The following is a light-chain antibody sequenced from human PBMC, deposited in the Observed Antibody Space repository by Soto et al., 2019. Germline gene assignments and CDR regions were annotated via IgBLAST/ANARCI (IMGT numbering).Light chain of an antibody. J-gene: IGLJ1*01. Sequence: QSVLTQPASASGSPGQSVAISCTGTSSDVGGYNYVSWYQQLPGKAPKLMIYEVNKRPSGVPDRFSGSKSGNTASLTVSGLQAEDEADYYCSSYAGSSNVFGTGTKVTVL. CDR1: SSDVGGYNY. CDR3: SSYAGSSNV. CDR2: EVN. V-gene: IGLV2-8*01.